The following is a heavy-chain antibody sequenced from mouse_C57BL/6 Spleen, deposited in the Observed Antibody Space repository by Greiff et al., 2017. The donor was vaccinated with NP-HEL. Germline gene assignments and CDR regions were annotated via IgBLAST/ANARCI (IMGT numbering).Heavy chain of an antibody. Sequence: QVQLQQPGAELVRPGTSVKLSCKASGYTFTSYWMHWVKQRPGQGLEWIGVIDPSDSYTNYNQKFKGKATLTVDTSSSTAYLPRSSLTSEDSAVYYCARYYGDFDVWGTGTTVTVSS. J-gene: IGHJ1*03. CDR3: ARYYGDFDV. CDR1: GYTFTSYW. D-gene: IGHD1-1*01. V-gene: IGHV1-59*01. CDR2: IDPSDSYT.